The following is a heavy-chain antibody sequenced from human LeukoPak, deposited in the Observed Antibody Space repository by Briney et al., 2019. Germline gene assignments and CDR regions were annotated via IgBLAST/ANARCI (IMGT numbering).Heavy chain of an antibody. J-gene: IGHJ4*02. CDR2: IYTSGST. D-gene: IGHD6-13*01. V-gene: IGHV4-61*02. CDR1: GGSISSGSYY. Sequence: PSETLSLTCTVSGGSISSGSYYWSWIRQPAGKGLEWIGRIYTSGSTNYNPSLKSRVTISVDTSKNQFSLKLSSVTAADTAVYYCARAYSSSWYDSPRFDYWGQGALVTVSS. CDR3: ARAYSSSWYDSPRFDY.